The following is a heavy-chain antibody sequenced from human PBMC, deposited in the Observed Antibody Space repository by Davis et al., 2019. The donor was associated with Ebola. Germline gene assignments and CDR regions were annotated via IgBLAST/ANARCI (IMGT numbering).Heavy chain of an antibody. D-gene: IGHD2-2*01. V-gene: IGHV4-34*01. CDR3: ARRYCSSTSCYGYYYYGMDV. Sequence: SETLSLTCAVYGGSFSGYYWSWIRQRPGKGLEWIGEINHSGNTNYNPSLKSRVTISVDTSKNQFSLKLSSVTAADTAVYYCARRYCSSTSCYGYYYYGMDVWGQGTTVTVSS. CDR1: GGSFSGYY. J-gene: IGHJ6*02. CDR2: INHSGNT.